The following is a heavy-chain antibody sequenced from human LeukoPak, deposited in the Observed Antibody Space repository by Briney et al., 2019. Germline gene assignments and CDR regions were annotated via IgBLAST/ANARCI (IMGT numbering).Heavy chain of an antibody. CDR3: ATDRDNSDWQKRFDS. CDR2: INQDASEI. Sequence: GGSLRLSCAASGFTFSTYWMNWYRQAPGKGLEWVGNINQDASEINYVDSVRGRFTVSRDNAKNSLHLQMNSLRAEDTAVYYCATDRDNSDWQKRFDSWGQGTLVTVSS. V-gene: IGHV3-7*01. J-gene: IGHJ4*02. D-gene: IGHD2-21*02. CDR1: GFTFSTYW.